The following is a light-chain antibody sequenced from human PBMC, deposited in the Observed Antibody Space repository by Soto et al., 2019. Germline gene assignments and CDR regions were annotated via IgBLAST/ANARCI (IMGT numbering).Light chain of an antibody. CDR3: QSAESSGTYEV. J-gene: IGLJ3*02. V-gene: IGLV3-25*02. CDR2: KDS. Sequence: SYELTQPPSVSVSPGQTARITCSGDALPKQYAYWYQQKPGQAPVLVIYKDSERPSGIPERSSGSSSGTTVTLTISGVQAEDEADYYCQSAESSGTYEVFGGGTQLTVL. CDR1: ALPKQY.